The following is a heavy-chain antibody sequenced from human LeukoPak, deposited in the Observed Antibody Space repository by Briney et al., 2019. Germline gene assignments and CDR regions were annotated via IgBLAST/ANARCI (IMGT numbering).Heavy chain of an antibody. CDR3: VREWAVDF. Sequence: PGGSLRLSCAASGFTLSKHRMTWVRQAPGKGLGGGAIIKQDGSEKYYVNSGKGRFTISRHNAKKSRYIQMNSLRVEYTAVYYCVREWAVDFWGQGTLVTVSS. CDR2: IKQDGSEK. CDR1: GFTLSKHR. J-gene: IGHJ4*02. V-gene: IGHV3-7*01.